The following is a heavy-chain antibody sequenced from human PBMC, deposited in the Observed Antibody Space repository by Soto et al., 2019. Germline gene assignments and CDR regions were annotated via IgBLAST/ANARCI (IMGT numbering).Heavy chain of an antibody. Sequence: SETLSLTCTVSGGSISSYYWIWIRQPPGKGLEWIGYIYYSGSTNYNPSLKSRVTISVDTSKNQFSLRLSSVTAADTAVYYCARATTVTTFDYWGQGTLVTVSS. D-gene: IGHD4-17*01. V-gene: IGHV4-59*01. CDR2: IYYSGST. CDR1: GGSISSYY. J-gene: IGHJ4*02. CDR3: ARATTVTTFDY.